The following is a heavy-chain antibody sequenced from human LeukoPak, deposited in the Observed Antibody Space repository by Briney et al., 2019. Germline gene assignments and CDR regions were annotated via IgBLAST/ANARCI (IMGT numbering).Heavy chain of an antibody. CDR2: IYYSGST. CDR1: GGSISSYY. CDR3: ARSPDGYNYGD. J-gene: IGHJ4*02. D-gene: IGHD5-24*01. Sequence: PSETLSLTCTVSGGSISSYYWSWTRQPPGKGLEWIGYIYYSGSTNYNPSLKSRVTISVDTSKNQFSLKLSSVTAADTAVYYCARSPDGYNYGDWGQGTLVTVSS. V-gene: IGHV4-59*01.